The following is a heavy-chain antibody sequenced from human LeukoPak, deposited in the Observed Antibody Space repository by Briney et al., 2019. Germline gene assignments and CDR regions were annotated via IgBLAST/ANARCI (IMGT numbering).Heavy chain of an antibody. V-gene: IGHV4-34*01. D-gene: IGHD3-3*01. J-gene: IGHJ4*02. CDR2: INHSGST. CDR1: GGSFSGYY. CDR3: ARDSRITIFGVVIGHYFDY. Sequence: SETLSLTCAVYGGSFSGYYWSWIRQPPGKGLEWIGEINHSGSTNYNPSLKSRVTISVDTSKNKFSLKLSSVTAADTAVYYCARDSRITIFGVVIGHYFDYWGQGTLVTVSS.